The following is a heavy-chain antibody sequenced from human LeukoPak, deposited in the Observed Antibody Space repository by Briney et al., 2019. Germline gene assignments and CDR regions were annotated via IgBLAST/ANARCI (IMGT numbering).Heavy chain of an antibody. D-gene: IGHD4-17*01. Sequence: SETLSLTCTVSGGSISSYYWSWIRQPPGKGLEWIGYIYYSGSTNYNPSFKSRVTISVDTSKNQFSLKLSSVTAADTAVYYCARSDYGDYVPLDYWGQGTLVTVSS. V-gene: IGHV4-59*01. CDR1: GGSISSYY. J-gene: IGHJ4*02. CDR2: IYYSGST. CDR3: ARSDYGDYVPLDY.